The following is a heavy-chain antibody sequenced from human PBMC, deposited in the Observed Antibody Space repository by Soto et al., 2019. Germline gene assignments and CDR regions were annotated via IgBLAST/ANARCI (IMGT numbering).Heavy chain of an antibody. CDR3: ARYARGTRRFYVIAI. J-gene: IGHJ6*02. CDR1: GYIFTGYH. D-gene: IGHD2-2*01. Sequence: ASVKVSCKASGYIFTGYHIHWVRQAPGRGLEWMGWINPNSGDTEYAQNFQGRVTMTRDTSFNLVYMEMSGLMSDDTAVYYCARYARGTRRFYVIAIWGHGTTFTVSS. V-gene: IGHV1-2*02. CDR2: INPNSGDT.